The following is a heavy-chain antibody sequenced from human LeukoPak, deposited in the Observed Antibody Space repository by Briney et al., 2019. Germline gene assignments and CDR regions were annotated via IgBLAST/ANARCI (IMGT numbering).Heavy chain of an antibody. J-gene: IGHJ3*02. V-gene: IGHV3-23*01. D-gene: IGHD3-3*01. CDR2: ISGSGGST. CDR1: GFTFSSYS. Sequence: GGSLRLSCAASGFTFSSYSRNWVRQAPGKGLKWVSAISGSGGSTYYADSVKGRFTISRDNSKNTLYLQMNSLRAEDTAVYYCAKVSYYDFWSGYLDGAFDIWGQGTMVTVSS. CDR3: AKVSYYDFWSGYLDGAFDI.